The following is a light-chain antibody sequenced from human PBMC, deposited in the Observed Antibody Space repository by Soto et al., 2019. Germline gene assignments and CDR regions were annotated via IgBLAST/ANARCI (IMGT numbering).Light chain of an antibody. J-gene: IGKJ1*01. CDR3: QQSGT. V-gene: IGKV1-5*01. CDR1: QSISSW. Sequence: DIQMTQSPSTLSASVGDRVTITCRASQSISSWLAWYQQKPGKAPKLLFYDASSLESGVPSRFSGSGSGTEFTLTISSLQPDDFATYYCQQSGTFGQGTKVEIK. CDR2: DAS.